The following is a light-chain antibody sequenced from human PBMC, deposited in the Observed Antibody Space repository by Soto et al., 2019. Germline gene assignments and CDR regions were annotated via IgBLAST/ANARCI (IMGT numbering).Light chain of an antibody. V-gene: IGKV3-20*01. J-gene: IGKJ2*01. Sequence: EIVLTQSPGTLSLSPGERATLSCRASQSVASSYLAWYQQKPGQAPRLLIYGASSRATGIPDRFSGSGSGTDFTLTISRLEPEDFAVYYCQQCGSSPTTFGQGAKLDIK. CDR3: QQCGSSPTT. CDR2: GAS. CDR1: QSVASSY.